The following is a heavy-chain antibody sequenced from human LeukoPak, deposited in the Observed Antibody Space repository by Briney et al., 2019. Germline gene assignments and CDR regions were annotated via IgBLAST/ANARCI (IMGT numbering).Heavy chain of an antibody. V-gene: IGHV3-48*03. Sequence: GGSLRLSCAASGFTFSSYEMNWVRQAPGKGLEWVSYISSSGSTIYYADSVKGRFTISRDNAKNSLYLQMNSLRAEDTAVYYCARISYDFWSGYLGYYYYYMDVWGKGTTVTVSS. J-gene: IGHJ6*03. CDR1: GFTFSSYE. CDR2: ISSSGSTI. D-gene: IGHD3-3*01. CDR3: ARISYDFWSGYLGYYYYYMDV.